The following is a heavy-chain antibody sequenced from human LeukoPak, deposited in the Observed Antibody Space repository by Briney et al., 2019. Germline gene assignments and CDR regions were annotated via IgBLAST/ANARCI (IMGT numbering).Heavy chain of an antibody. Sequence: GGSLRLSCATSGFSFTDYPMNWVRQAPGKGLEWISNIRTTAEGAKYAYYADSVKGRVTISRDDGKNTLYLHMNSLRAEDTAIYYCAKNPSLGTYFRFDSWGQGTLVTVSS. CDR1: GFSFTDYP. CDR2: IRTTAEGAKYA. J-gene: IGHJ5*01. V-gene: IGHV3-48*01. D-gene: IGHD2/OR15-2a*01. CDR3: AKNPSLGTYFRFDS.